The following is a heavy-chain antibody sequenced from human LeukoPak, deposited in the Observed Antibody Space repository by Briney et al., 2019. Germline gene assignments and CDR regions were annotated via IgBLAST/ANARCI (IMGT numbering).Heavy chain of an antibody. V-gene: IGHV3-23*01. J-gene: IGHJ4*02. CDR1: GFTFSSYA. Sequence: GGSLRLSCAASGFTFSSYAMSWVRQAPGKGLEWVSAISGSGGSTYYADSVKGRFTISRDNSKNTLYLQMNSLRAEDTAVYYCAKVPPSIVVVPAAIGYFDYWGQGTLVTVSS. CDR3: AKVPPSIVVVPAAIGYFDY. CDR2: ISGSGGST. D-gene: IGHD2-2*01.